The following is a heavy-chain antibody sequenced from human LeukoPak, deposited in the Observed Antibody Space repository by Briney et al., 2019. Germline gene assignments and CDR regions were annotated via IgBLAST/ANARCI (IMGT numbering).Heavy chain of an antibody. CDR1: GGSISSGGYY. CDR3: ARGLSITMVRGAPPNCWFDP. CDR2: IYYSGST. J-gene: IGHJ5*02. V-gene: IGHV4-31*03. Sequence: PSETLSLACTVSGGSISSGGYYWSWIRQHPGKGLEWIGYIYYSGSTYYNPSLKSRVTISVDTSKNQFSLKLSSVTAADTAVYYCARGLSITMVRGAPPNCWFDPWGQGTLVTVSS. D-gene: IGHD3-10*01.